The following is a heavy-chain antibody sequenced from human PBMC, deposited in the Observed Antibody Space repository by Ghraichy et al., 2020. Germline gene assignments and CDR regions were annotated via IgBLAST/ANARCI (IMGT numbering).Heavy chain of an antibody. Sequence: SETLSLTCAVSGGSVSSSGYSWSWIRQPPGKGLEWIGHIYHSGNTYYNPALNSRVTMSVDRSTNQFSLKLNSVTAADTAVYYCARAICSSASCYWGWLDPWGQGILVTVSS. CDR2: IYHSGNT. V-gene: IGHV4-30-2*01. CDR1: GGSVSSSGYS. CDR3: ARAICSSASCYWGWLDP. J-gene: IGHJ5*02. D-gene: IGHD2-2*01.